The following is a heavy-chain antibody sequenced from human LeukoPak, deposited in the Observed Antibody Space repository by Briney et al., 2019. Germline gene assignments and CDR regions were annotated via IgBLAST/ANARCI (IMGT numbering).Heavy chain of an antibody. Sequence: SVKVSCKASGGTFSSYAISWVRQAPGQGLEWMGRIIPILGIANYAQKFQGRVTITADKSTSTAYMELSSLRSEDTAVYYCARPYGWSGYDIEYYYGMDVWGQGTTVTVSS. V-gene: IGHV1-69*04. J-gene: IGHJ6*02. CDR2: IIPILGIA. CDR3: ARPYGWSGYDIEYYYGMDV. D-gene: IGHD3-3*01. CDR1: GGTFSSYA.